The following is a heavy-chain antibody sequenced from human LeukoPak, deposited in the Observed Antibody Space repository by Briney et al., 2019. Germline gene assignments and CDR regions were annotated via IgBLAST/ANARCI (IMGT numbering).Heavy chain of an antibody. V-gene: IGHV3-23*01. CDR1: GFTFSPYV. J-gene: IGHJ4*02. Sequence: AGSLTLSCAASGFTFSPYVMSWLRQAPGKGLEWVSAISGSGGSTYYADSVKGRFTISRDNSKNTLYLQMNSLGADDTAVYYCAKGNWRYFDYWGQGTLVTVSS. D-gene: IGHD1-1*01. CDR2: ISGSGGST. CDR3: AKGNWRYFDY.